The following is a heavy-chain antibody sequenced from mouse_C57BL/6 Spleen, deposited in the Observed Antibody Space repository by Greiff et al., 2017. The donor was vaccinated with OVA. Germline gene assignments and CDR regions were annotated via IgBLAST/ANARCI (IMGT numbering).Heavy chain of an antibody. CDR3: AREGYYGSSYWYFDV. V-gene: IGHV1-61*01. CDR1: GYTFTSYW. J-gene: IGHJ1*03. D-gene: IGHD1-1*01. Sequence: VQLQQPGAELVRPGSSVKLSCKASGYTFTSYWMDWVQQRPGQGLEWIGNIYPSDSETHYNQKFKDKATLTVDKSSRTAYMQLSSLTSEDSAVYYCAREGYYGSSYWYFDVWGTGTTVTVAS. CDR2: IYPSDSET.